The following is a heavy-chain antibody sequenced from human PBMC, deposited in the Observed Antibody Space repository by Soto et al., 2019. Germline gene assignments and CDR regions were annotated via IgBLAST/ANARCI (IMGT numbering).Heavy chain of an antibody. CDR2: ISGRGGST. CDR1: GFTFSSYA. D-gene: IGHD1-26*01. CDR3: AKAPTTWGLGTTTPPSDAFDV. Sequence: GGSLRLSCAASGFTFSSYAMSWVRQAPGKGLEWVSAISGRGGSTYYADSVMGRLTISRDNSKNTLYLQMNSLRAEDAAVYFCAKAPTTWGLGTTTPPSDAFDVWGQGTMVTVSS. V-gene: IGHV3-23*01. J-gene: IGHJ3*01.